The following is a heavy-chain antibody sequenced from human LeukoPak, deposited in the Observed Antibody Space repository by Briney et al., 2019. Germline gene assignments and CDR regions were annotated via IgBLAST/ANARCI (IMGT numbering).Heavy chain of an antibody. CDR3: ARGPDYYESPYFQH. D-gene: IGHD3-22*01. Sequence: ASVKVSCKASGYRFTGYYMHWVRQAPGQGREWMGWPNPNSGDTNYTQKFQSRVNMTRDTSINTLHMELSSLRSDDTAVYYCARGPDYYESPYFQHWGQGTRVTVSS. J-gene: IGHJ1*01. V-gene: IGHV1-2*02. CDR1: GYRFTGYY. CDR2: PNPNSGDT.